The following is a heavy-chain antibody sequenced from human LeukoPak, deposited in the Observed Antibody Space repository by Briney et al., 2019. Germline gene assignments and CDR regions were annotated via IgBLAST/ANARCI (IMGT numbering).Heavy chain of an antibody. D-gene: IGHD3-3*01. J-gene: IGHJ3*02. V-gene: IGHV4-34*01. Sequence: SSETLSLTCAVYGGSFSGYYWSWIRQPPGKGLEWIGEINHSGSTNYNPSLKSRVTISVDTSKNQFSLKLSSVTAADTAVYYCARGTNYLRFLEWLYSNAFDIWGQGTMVTVSS. CDR1: GGSFSGYY. CDR3: ARGTNYLRFLEWLYSNAFDI. CDR2: INHSGST.